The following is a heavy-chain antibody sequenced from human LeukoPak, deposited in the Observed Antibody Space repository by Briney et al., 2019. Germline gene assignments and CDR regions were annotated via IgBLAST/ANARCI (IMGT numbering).Heavy chain of an antibody. V-gene: IGHV1-18*01. J-gene: IGHJ4*02. D-gene: IGHD1-26*01. Sequence: ASVKVSCKASGYTFTSYGISWVRQAPGQGLEWMGWISAYNGNTNYAQKLQGRVTMTTDTSTSTAYMELRSLRSDDTAVYYCARSQWELYPPPFIDYWGQGTLVTVSS. CDR1: GYTFTSYG. CDR3: ARSQWELYPPPFIDY. CDR2: ISAYNGNT.